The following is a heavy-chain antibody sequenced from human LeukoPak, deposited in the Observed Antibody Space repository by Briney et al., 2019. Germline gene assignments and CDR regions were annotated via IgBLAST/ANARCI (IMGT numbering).Heavy chain of an antibody. D-gene: IGHD1-1*01. CDR2: IIPIFGTA. V-gene: IGHV1-69*13. Sequence: ASVKVPCKASGGTFSSYAISWVRQAPGQGLEWMGGIIPIFGTANYAQKFQGRVTITADESTSTAYVELSSLRSEDTAVYYCARRLERPYNWFDPWGQGTLVTVSS. J-gene: IGHJ5*02. CDR1: GGTFSSYA. CDR3: ARRLERPYNWFDP.